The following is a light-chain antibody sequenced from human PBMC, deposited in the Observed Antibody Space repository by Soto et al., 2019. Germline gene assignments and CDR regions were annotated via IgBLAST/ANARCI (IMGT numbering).Light chain of an antibody. V-gene: IGKV1-5*03. CDR2: KES. CDR3: QQYNNYAFN. J-gene: IGKJ3*01. Sequence: IQLTQSPSTLSASAGDRVTITCRVSQTLNGWLAWYQHKPGNAPKLLIFKESNLQSGVPSRFSCSGSGTEFTLTISSLQPDDSATYYCQQYNNYAFNFGPGTKVEIK. CDR1: QTLNGW.